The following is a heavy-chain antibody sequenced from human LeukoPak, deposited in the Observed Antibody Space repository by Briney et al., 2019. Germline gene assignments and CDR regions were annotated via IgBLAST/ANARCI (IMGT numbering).Heavy chain of an antibody. V-gene: IGHV4-61*02. J-gene: IGHJ4*02. CDR1: GDSISSGDYY. Sequence: SETLSLTCTVSGDSISSGDYYWSWIRQPAGKGLEWIGRISSSGSTNYNPSLKSRVTISVDTSKNQFSLKLSSVTAADTAVYYCARRNRYCNGGSCAHHHDSWGQGTLVIVSS. D-gene: IGHD2-15*01. CDR2: ISSSGST. CDR3: ARRNRYCNGGSCAHHHDS.